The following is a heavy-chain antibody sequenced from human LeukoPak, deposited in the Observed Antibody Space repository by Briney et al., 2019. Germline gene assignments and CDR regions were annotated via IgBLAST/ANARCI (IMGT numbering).Heavy chain of an antibody. CDR2: TYYRSKWYN. Sequence: SQTLSLTCAISGDSVSSNSAAWNWIRQSPSRGLEWLGRTYYRSKWYNDYAVSVKSRITINPDTSKNQFSLKLSSVTAADTAVYYCARGLMVAAWSGYYDPFEFDYWGQGTLVTVSS. CDR1: GDSVSSNSAA. CDR3: ARGLMVAAWSGYYDPFEFDY. V-gene: IGHV6-1*01. J-gene: IGHJ4*02. D-gene: IGHD3-3*01.